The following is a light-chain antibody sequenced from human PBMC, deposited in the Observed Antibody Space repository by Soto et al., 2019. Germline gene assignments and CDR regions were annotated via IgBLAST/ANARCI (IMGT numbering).Light chain of an antibody. V-gene: IGKV1-16*01. CDR1: QGINNY. CDR2: DAS. J-gene: IGKJ2*01. Sequence: DIQMTQSPSSLSASVGDRVTITCRASQGINNYLAWVQQKPGKAPRSLIYDASTLRSGVPSRFSGSGSGTEFTLTITSLQPEDFATYYCQHYKTYPYTFGQGTRLEVK. CDR3: QHYKTYPYT.